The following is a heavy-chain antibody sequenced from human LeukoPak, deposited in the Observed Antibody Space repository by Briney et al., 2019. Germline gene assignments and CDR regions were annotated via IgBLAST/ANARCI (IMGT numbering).Heavy chain of an antibody. CDR2: IYWNDNK. CDR1: GFSLSTSGEG. CDR3: AHYGDYRFLYYFDY. J-gene: IGHJ4*02. D-gene: IGHD4-17*01. V-gene: IGHV2-5*01. Sequence: VSGPTLVKPTQTLTLTCTFSGFSLSTSGEGVGWIRQPPGKALEWLALIYWNDNKLYSPSLKSRLTITKDTSNNQVVLTMTNMDPVDTATYYCAHYGDYRFLYYFDYWGQGTLVTVSP.